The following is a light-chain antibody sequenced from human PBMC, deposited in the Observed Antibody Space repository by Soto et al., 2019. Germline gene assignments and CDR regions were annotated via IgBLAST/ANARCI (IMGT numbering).Light chain of an antibody. CDR2: SNN. V-gene: IGLV1-44*01. J-gene: IGLJ2*01. CDR1: SSNIGSNT. Sequence: QSVLTQPPSASGTPGQRVTISCSGTSSNIGSNTVNWYQQFPGTAPKLLIYSNNQRHSGVPDRFSGSKSGTSASLAISGLQSEDEADYYCAAWDDSLNGVVFGGGTKLTVL. CDR3: AAWDDSLNGVV.